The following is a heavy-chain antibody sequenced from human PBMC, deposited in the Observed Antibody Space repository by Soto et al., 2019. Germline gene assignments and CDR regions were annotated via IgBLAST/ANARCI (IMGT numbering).Heavy chain of an antibody. CDR2: ISSSSYT. Sequence: GGSLRLSCAASGFTFSDYFMSWIRQAPGKGLEWLSYISSSSYTNYADSVKGRFTISRDNAKNSLYLQMNSLRAEDTAVYYCARVIVGTAHYFDYWGQGTLVTVSS. V-gene: IGHV3-11*06. D-gene: IGHD1-26*01. J-gene: IGHJ4*02. CDR1: GFTFSDYF. CDR3: ARVIVGTAHYFDY.